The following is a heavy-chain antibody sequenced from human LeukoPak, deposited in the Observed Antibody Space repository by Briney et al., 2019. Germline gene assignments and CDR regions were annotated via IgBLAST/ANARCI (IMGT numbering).Heavy chain of an antibody. V-gene: IGHV3-21*01. Sequence: GGSLRLSCAASGFTFSSYSMNWVRQAPGKGLESVSSISSSSSYIYYADSVKGRFTISRDNAKNSLYLQMNSLRAEDTAVYYCARVRHQGYCSSTSCLNWFDPWGQGTLVTVSS. J-gene: IGHJ5*02. CDR2: ISSSSSYI. CDR1: GFTFSSYS. D-gene: IGHD2-2*01. CDR3: ARVRHQGYCSSTSCLNWFDP.